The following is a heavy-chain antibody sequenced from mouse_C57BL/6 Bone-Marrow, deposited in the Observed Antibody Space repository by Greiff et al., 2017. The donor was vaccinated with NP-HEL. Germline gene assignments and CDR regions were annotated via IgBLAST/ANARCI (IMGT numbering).Heavy chain of an antibody. CDR3: AIFITNARAMDY. D-gene: IGHD1-1*01. V-gene: IGHV1-64*01. CDR2: IHPNSGST. J-gene: IGHJ4*01. CDR1: GYTFTSYW. Sequence: QVQLQQSGAELVKPGASVKLSCKASGYTFTSYWMHWVKQRPGQGLEWIGMIHPNSGSTNYNEKFKSKATLTVDKSSSTAYMQLSSLTSEDSAVYYCAIFITNARAMDYWGQGTSVTASS.